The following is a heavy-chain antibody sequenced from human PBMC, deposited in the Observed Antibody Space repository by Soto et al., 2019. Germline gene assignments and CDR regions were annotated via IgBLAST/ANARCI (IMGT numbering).Heavy chain of an antibody. V-gene: IGHV1-46*01. D-gene: IGHD3-3*01. CDR3: ARDQEGPGGYYDFWSGYYESWFDP. J-gene: IGHJ5*02. Sequence: QVQLVQSGAEVKKPGASVKVSCKASGYTFTSYYMHWVRQAPGQGLEWMGIINPSGGSTSYAQEFQGRVTMTRDTSTSTVYMELSSLRSEDTAVYYCARDQEGPGGYYDFWSGYYESWFDPWGQGTLVTVSS. CDR1: GYTFTSYY. CDR2: INPSGGST.